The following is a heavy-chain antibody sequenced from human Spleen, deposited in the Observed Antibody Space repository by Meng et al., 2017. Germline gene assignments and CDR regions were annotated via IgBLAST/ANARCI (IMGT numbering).Heavy chain of an antibody. CDR1: GDSITNNNYY. V-gene: IGHV4-39*07. J-gene: IGHJ4*02. Sequence: ETLSLTCTVSGDSITNNNYYWGWIRQPPGKGLEWIGIIYYSGSTYYNPSLKSRVTISVDTSKNQFSLKLSSVTAADTAVYYCARDPGSSWEIDSWGQGTLVTVSS. CDR2: IYYSGST. CDR3: ARDPGSSWEIDS. D-gene: IGHD6-13*01.